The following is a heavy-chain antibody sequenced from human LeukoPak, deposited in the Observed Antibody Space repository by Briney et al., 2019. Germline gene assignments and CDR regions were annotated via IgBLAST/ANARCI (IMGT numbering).Heavy chain of an antibody. J-gene: IGHJ4*02. CDR2: IRYDGSNE. CDR1: GFTFSSYG. CDR3: ARSSLGDY. D-gene: IGHD7-27*01. Sequence: PGGSLRLSCAPSGFTFSSYGMHWVRQAPGKGLEWVAFIRYDGSNEYYADSVKGRFTISRDKSKNTLYLQMNSLRVEDTAVYYCARSSLGDYWGQGPLVTVSS. V-gene: IGHV3-30*02.